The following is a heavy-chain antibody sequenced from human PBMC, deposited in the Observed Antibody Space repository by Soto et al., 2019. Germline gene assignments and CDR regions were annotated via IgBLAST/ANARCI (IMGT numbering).Heavy chain of an antibody. D-gene: IGHD3-16*01. CDR2: ILPIFGTP. CDR1: GVTFSSSA. CDR3: ANKRLQSSPGAGGYYGVDV. V-gene: IGHV1-69*01. J-gene: IGHJ6*02. Sequence: QVLLVQSGAELKEPGSSVKVSCKASGVTFSSSAISWLRQAPGQGLEWMGGILPIFGTPNYARKFQGRVTITADESTTTAYMELSSLRSEDTAFYYCANKRLQSSPGAGGYYGVDVWSHGTAVTVSS.